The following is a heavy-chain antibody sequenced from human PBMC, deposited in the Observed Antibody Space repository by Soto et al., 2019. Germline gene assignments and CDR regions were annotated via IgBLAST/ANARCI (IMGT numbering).Heavy chain of an antibody. CDR2: VYGNDDK. CDR1: GFSLTTSGGA. CDR3: AHRRIIGDCGVWWFEP. V-gene: IGHV2-5*01. D-gene: IGHD2-21*02. Sequence: SGPTLVNPTQTLTLTCTFSGFSLTTSGGAVGWIRQPPGKALEWLALVYGNDDKRYSPSLKSRLTITKDTSKNQVVLTMTNMDPVDTATYYCAHRRIIGDCGVWWFEPWGQGTLVTVST. J-gene: IGHJ5*02.